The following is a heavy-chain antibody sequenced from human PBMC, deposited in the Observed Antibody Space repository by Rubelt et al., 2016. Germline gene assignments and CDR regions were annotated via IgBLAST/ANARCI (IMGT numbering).Heavy chain of an antibody. D-gene: IGHD2-15*01. Sequence: QITLRESGPTLVKPTQTLALTCTFSGFSLRRNAVGVGWVRQPPGKALEWLALIYWDDDKRYSPSLKNRLTITKDTSKNLVVLTMTNMDPVDTATYYCAHSTYSAGRGFDPWGQGTLVTVSS. V-gene: IGHV2-5*02. CDR3: AHSTYSAGRGFDP. CDR2: IYWDDDK. J-gene: IGHJ5*02. CDR1: GFSLRRNAVG.